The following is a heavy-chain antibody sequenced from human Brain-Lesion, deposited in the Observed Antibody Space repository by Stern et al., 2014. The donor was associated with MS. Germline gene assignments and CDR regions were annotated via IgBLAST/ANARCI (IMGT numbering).Heavy chain of an antibody. V-gene: IGHV4-61*02. J-gene: IGHJ6*02. CDR3: ARGRVVPGFQYYATDV. CDR2: IFNSGST. D-gene: IGHD2-2*01. CDR1: GGSISSGGYY. Sequence: DQLVESGPGLVKPSQTLSLSCTVSGGSISSGGYYWSWIRQPAGKGLEWIGRIFNSGSTSYNPSLKGRVPISKDTSKNQFSLRLNSMTAADTAVYYCARGRVVPGFQYYATDVWGQGTTVIVSS.